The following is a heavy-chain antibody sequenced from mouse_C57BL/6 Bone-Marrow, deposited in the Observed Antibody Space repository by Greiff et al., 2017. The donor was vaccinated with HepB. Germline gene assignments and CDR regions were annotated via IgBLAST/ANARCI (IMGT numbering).Heavy chain of an antibody. J-gene: IGHJ2*01. D-gene: IGHD2-1*01. CDR1: GYTFTSYW. Sequence: QVQLQQPGAALVRPGTSVKLSCKASGYTFTSYWMNWVKQRPGQGLEWIGVIDPSDSYTNYNQKFKGKATLTVDTSSSTAYMQLSSLTSEDSAGYYCDGNYFDYWGQGTTLTVSS. CDR3: DGNYFDY. V-gene: IGHV1-59*01. CDR2: IDPSDSYT.